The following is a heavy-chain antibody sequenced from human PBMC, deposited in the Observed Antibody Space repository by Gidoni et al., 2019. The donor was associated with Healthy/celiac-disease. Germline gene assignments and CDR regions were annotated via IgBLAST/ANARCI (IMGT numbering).Heavy chain of an antibody. CDR2: ISYDGSNK. CDR1: GFTFSSYG. CDR3: AKDGYYDFWSGLSYYFDY. Sequence: QVQLVESGGGVVQPGRSLRLSCAAPGFTFSSYGMHWVRQAPGKGLEWVAVISYDGSNKYYADSVKGRFTISRDNSKNTLYLQMNSLRAEDTAVYYCAKDGYYDFWSGLSYYFDYWGQGTLVTVSS. V-gene: IGHV3-30*18. D-gene: IGHD3-3*01. J-gene: IGHJ4*02.